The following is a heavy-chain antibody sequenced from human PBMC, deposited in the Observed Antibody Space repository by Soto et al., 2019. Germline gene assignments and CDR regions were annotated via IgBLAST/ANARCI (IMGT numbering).Heavy chain of an antibody. CDR3: ARDFGGSGSYYPLAFDI. D-gene: IGHD3-10*01. CDR1: GFTFSSYW. Sequence: GGSLRLSCAASGFTFSSYWMSWVRQAPGKGLEWVANIKQDGSEKYYVDSVKGRFTISRDNAKNSLYLQMNSLRAEDTAVYYCARDFGGSGSYYPLAFDIWGQGTMVTVSS. J-gene: IGHJ3*02. CDR2: IKQDGSEK. V-gene: IGHV3-7*01.